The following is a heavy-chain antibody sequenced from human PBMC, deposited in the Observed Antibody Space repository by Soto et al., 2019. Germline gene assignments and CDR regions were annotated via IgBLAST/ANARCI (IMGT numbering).Heavy chain of an antibody. CDR3: ARNDVGYDFWSGYYDY. Sequence: QLQLQESGPGLVKPSETLSLTCTVSGGSISRSSYYWGWIRQPPGKGLEWIGSIYYSGSTYYNPSLKSRVTISVASSKSQFSLKLSSVTAADTAVYYCARNDVGYDFWSGYYDYWGQGTLVTVSS. D-gene: IGHD3-3*01. J-gene: IGHJ4*02. CDR2: IYYSGST. V-gene: IGHV4-39*01. CDR1: GGSISRSSYY.